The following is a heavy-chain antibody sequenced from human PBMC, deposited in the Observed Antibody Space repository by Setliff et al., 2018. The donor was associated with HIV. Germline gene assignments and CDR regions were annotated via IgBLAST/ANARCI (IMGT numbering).Heavy chain of an antibody. D-gene: IGHD6-13*01. CDR3: VTGYNSVWYSVS. CDR2: VYSSGNT. V-gene: IGHV4-4*07. CDR1: GASISSQY. J-gene: IGHJ5*02. Sequence: SETLSLTCIVSGASISSQYWSWIRQPAGKGLEWIGRVYSSGNTNYNPSFKSRVTMSVDTSKNQFSLKLSSVTAADTAVYYCVTGYNSVWYSVSWGQGILVTVSS.